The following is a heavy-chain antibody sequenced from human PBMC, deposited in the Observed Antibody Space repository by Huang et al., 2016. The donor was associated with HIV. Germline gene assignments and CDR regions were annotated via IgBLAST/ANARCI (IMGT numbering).Heavy chain of an antibody. Sequence: EVQLVESGGGLVQPGGSLRLSCAASGFTFSSYWMHWVRQVPGKGLVWVAHIKSDGSSTGYADSVKGRFTISRDNAKNTLYLQMNSLRAEDTAVYYCARGSRQGKYYYGSGTAYWGQGTLVTVSS. D-gene: IGHD3-10*01. V-gene: IGHV3-74*01. CDR3: ARGSRQGKYYYGSGTAY. CDR2: IKSDGSST. J-gene: IGHJ4*02. CDR1: GFTFSSYW.